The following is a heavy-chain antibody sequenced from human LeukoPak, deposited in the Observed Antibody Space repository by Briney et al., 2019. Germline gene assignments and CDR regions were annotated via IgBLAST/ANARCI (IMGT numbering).Heavy chain of an antibody. J-gene: IGHJ4*02. CDR3: AKGRGYCSSTSCYKGSASDY. CDR1: GFSFTNYG. V-gene: IGHV3-23*01. CDR2: ISGSGGST. Sequence: GGSLRLSCAASGFSFTNYGMHWVRQAPGKGLEWVSAISGSGGSTYYADSVKGRFTISRDNSKNTLYLQMNSLRAEDTAVYYCAKGRGYCSSTSCYKGSASDYWGQGTLVTVSS. D-gene: IGHD2-2*02.